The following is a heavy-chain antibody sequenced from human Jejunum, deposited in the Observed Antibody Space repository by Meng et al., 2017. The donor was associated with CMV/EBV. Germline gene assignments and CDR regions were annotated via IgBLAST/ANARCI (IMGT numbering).Heavy chain of an antibody. J-gene: IGHJ4*02. CDR1: GYSISNCF. Sequence: PGLVSLSHTLPLRSCYLGYSISNCFWWWSRQPAWKKLEWIGRISPSGNINYIPSLKGRVTMSLDTSNNQIFLNLTSVTAADTALYYCARGESRGYYYFDYWGQGILVTVSS. CDR3: ARGESRGYYYFDY. D-gene: IGHD3-22*01. V-gene: IGHV4-4*07. CDR2: ISPSGNI.